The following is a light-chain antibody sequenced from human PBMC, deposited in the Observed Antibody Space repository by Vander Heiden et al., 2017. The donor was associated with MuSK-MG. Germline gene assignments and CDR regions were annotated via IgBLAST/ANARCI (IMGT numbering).Light chain of an antibody. J-gene: IGKJ1*01. V-gene: IGKV3-20*01. Sequence: VLTQSPGTLSLSLGERATLSCRASQSVSSNYVAWYQQKPGQAPRLLIYGASSRATGIPDRFSGAGSGTDFTLTISRLESEDFAVYYCQQDVTSPWTFGQGTTVDFK. CDR3: QQDVTSPWT. CDR1: QSVSSNY. CDR2: GAS.